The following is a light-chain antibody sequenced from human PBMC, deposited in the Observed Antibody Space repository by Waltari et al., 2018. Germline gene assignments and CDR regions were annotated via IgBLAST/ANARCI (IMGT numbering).Light chain of an antibody. V-gene: IGKV4-1*01. J-gene: IGKJ2*01. CDR3: QQCYSTPYT. Sequence: DIVMTQSPDSLAVYWGERVTNTCRSSQNLLYNSDNKNYLAWFQQKPGQPPKLLIYWASTRESGVPDRFSGSGSGTEFTLTISSLQAADVAVYYCQQCYSTPYTFGQGTKLEIK. CDR1: QNLLYNSDNKNY. CDR2: WAS.